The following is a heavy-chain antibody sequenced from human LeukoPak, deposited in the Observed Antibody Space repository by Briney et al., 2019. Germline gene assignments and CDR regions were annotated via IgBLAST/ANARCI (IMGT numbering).Heavy chain of an antibody. D-gene: IGHD1-1*01. J-gene: IGHJ4*02. V-gene: IGHV1-18*01. CDR1: GYTLNRFG. CDR3: SRDTPQHLKRFDY. Sequence: ASVKVSCKASGYTLNRFGMSWVRQAPGQGLEWLGWINTYNGNTKFGEKFQGRVTLTTDTSTSTVYMELTSLRSDDTAVYFCSRDTPQHLKRFDYWGQETLVTVSS. CDR2: INTYNGNT.